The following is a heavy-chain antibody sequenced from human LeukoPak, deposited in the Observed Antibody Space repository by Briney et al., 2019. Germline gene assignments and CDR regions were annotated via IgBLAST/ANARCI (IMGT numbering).Heavy chain of an antibody. Sequence: SVKVSCKASGGTFSSYAISWVRQAPGQGLEWMGRIIPIFGTANYAQKFQGRVTITTDGSTSTAYMELSSLRSEDAAVYYCASSSPYGDYGKDDYWGQGTLVTVSS. V-gene: IGHV1-69*05. CDR1: GGTFSSYA. CDR3: ASSSPYGDYGKDDY. D-gene: IGHD4-17*01. J-gene: IGHJ4*02. CDR2: IIPIFGTA.